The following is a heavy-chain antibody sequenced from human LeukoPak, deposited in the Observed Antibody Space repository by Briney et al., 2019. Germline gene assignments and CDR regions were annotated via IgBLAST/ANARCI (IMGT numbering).Heavy chain of an antibody. Sequence: SETLSLTCTVSGGSISSYYWSWIRQPPGKGLEWIGHIYYSGSTNYNPSLKSRVTISVDTSKNQFSLKLSSVTAADTAVYYCARQAVAEDYWGQGTLVTVSS. J-gene: IGHJ4*02. D-gene: IGHD6-19*01. CDR1: GGSISSYY. V-gene: IGHV4-59*08. CDR3: ARQAVAEDY. CDR2: IYYSGST.